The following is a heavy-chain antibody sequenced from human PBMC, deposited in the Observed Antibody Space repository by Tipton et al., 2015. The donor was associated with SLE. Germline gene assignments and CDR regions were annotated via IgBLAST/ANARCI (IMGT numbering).Heavy chain of an antibody. Sequence: ELEWIGYIYHTGSTNYNPSLRSRVAISVDTSKNQFSLILNSLTGADTAVYYCGRGGAASGDYVDFWGQGTLVTVSS. J-gene: IGHJ4*02. D-gene: IGHD3-10*01. CDR3: GRGGAASGDYVDF. V-gene: IGHV4-59*01. CDR2: IYHTGST.